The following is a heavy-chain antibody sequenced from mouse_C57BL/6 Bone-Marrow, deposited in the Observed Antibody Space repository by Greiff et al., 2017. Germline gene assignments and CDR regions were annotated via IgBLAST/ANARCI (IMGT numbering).Heavy chain of an antibody. D-gene: IGHD1-1*01. J-gene: IGHJ2*01. CDR2: IHPNSGST. V-gene: IGHV1-64*01. Sequence: VQLQQPGAELVKPGASVKLSCTASGYTFNSYWMHWVKQRPGQGLEWIGMIHPNSGSTNYNEKFKSKATLTVDKSSSTAYMQLSSLTSADSAVYVCARERAVLRVGYWYQGTTLTVSS. CDR1: GYTFNSYW. CDR3: ARERAVLRVGY.